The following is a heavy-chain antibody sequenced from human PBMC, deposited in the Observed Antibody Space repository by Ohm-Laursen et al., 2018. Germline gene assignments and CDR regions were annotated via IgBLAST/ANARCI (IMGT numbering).Heavy chain of an antibody. Sequence: SETLSLTCAVPGYSISSGYFWGWIRQPPGKGLEWIGTIYHSGSTYYNPSLKSRVTISVDTSKNQFSLKLSSVTAADTALYYCARGLWWFDPWGQGTLVTVSS. CDR2: IYHSGST. CDR1: GYSISSGYF. J-gene: IGHJ5*02. CDR3: ARGLWWFDP. V-gene: IGHV4-38-2*01.